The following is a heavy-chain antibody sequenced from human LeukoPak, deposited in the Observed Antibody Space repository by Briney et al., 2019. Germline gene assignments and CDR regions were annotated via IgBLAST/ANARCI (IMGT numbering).Heavy chain of an antibody. V-gene: IGHV4-39*01. D-gene: IGHD3-22*01. J-gene: IGHJ4*02. Sequence: SETLSLTCTVSGGSISSSSYFWGWIRQPPGKGLEWIGSIYYSGSTYYNPSLKSRVTISVDTSKNQFSLKLSSVTAADTAVYYCARLYDDSSGYRDYWGQGTLVTVSS. CDR2: IYYSGST. CDR1: GGSISSSSYF. CDR3: ARLYDDSSGYRDY.